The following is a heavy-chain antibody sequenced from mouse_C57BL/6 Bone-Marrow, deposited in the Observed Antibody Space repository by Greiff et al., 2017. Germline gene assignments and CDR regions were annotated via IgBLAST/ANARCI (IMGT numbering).Heavy chain of an antibody. CDR3: STLDCSFFDY. D-gene: IGHD2-12*01. V-gene: IGHV14-4*01. CDR1: GFNIKDDY. J-gene: IGHJ2*01. Sequence: VQLKQSGAELVRPGASVKLSCTASGFNIKDDYMHWVKQRPEQGLEWIGWIDPENGDTEYASKFQGKATITADTSSNTAYLQLSSLTSADSSVYYFSTLDCSFFDYWGQGTPLTVSS. CDR2: IDPENGDT.